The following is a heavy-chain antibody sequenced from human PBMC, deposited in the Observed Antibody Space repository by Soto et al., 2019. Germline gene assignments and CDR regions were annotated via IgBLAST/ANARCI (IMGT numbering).Heavy chain of an antibody. CDR3: AKLVWSCYLYYYYGMDV. J-gene: IGHJ6*02. V-gene: IGHV3-23*01. Sequence: EVQLLESGGGLVQPGGSLRLSCAASGFTFSSYAMSWVRQAPGKGLEWVSAISGSGGSTYYADSVKGRFTISRDNSKNTLYLQMNSLRAEDTAVYYCAKLVWSCYLYYYYGMDVCGQGTTVTVSS. D-gene: IGHD3-3*01. CDR1: GFTFSSYA. CDR2: ISGSGGST.